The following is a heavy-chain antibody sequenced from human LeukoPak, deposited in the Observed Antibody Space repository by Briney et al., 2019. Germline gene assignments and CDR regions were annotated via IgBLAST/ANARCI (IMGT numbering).Heavy chain of an antibody. CDR3: ARVTGYDYVWGSYRYPKECDY. CDR1: GGSFSGYY. J-gene: IGHJ4*02. V-gene: IGHV4-34*01. Sequence: SETLSLTCAVYGGSFSGYYWSWIRQPPGKGLEWIGEINHSGSTNYNPSLKSRVTISVDTSKNQFSLKLSSVTAADTAVYYCARVTGYDYVWGSYRYPKECDYWGQGTLVTVSS. CDR2: INHSGST. D-gene: IGHD3-16*02.